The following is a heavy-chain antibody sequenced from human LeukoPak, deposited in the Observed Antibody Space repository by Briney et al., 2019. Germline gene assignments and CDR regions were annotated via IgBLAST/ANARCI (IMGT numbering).Heavy chain of an antibody. CDR1: GFTFSDYY. J-gene: IGHJ4*02. V-gene: IGHV3-11*04. CDR3: AREANSSSWYGYYFDY. D-gene: IGHD6-13*01. CDR2: ISSSGSTI. Sequence: GGSLRLSCAASGFTFSDYYMSWIRQAPGKGLEWVSYISSSGSTIYYADSVKGRFTISRDNAKNSLYLQMNSLRAEDTAVYYCAREANSSSWYGYYFDYWGQGTLVTVSS.